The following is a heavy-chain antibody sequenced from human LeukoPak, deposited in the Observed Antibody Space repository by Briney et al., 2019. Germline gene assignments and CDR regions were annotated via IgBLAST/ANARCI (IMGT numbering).Heavy chain of an antibody. CDR2: IYYSGST. J-gene: IGHJ5*02. Sequence: SETLSLTCTVSGGSISSSSYYWGWIRQPPGKGLEWIGSIYYSGSTYYNPSLKSRVTISVDTSKDQFSLKLSSVTAADTAVYYCARVWGIVVVVAASTWFDPWGQGTLVTVSS. V-gene: IGHV4-39*07. CDR1: GGSISSSSYY. CDR3: ARVWGIVVVVAASTWFDP. D-gene: IGHD2-15*01.